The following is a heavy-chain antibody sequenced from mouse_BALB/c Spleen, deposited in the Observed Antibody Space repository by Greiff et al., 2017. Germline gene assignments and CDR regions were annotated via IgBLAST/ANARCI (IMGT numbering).Heavy chain of an antibody. Sequence: EVQLVESGGGLVKPGGSLKLSCAASGFTFSSYAMSWVRQTPEKRLEWVATISSGGSYTYFPDSVKGRFTISRDNAKNTLYLQMSRLRSEDTAMYDGESLYDYREDYYAMDYWGQGTSVTVSS. J-gene: IGHJ4*01. CDR3: ESLYDYREDYYAMDY. V-gene: IGHV5-9-3*01. CDR2: ISSGGSYT. CDR1: GFTFSSYA. D-gene: IGHD2-4*01.